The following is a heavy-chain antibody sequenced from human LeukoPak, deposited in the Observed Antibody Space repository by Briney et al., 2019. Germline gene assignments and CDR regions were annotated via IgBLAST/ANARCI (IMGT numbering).Heavy chain of an antibody. CDR2: ICPDGSVV. CDR3: VRDLREADH. CDR1: GFTFSAYC. J-gene: IGHJ4*02. Sequence: GGPLRLSCVASGFTFSAYCMHWVRQGPEKGLEWVSRICPDGSVVNHADSGKGRFTTSRDNAKNTVFLQMNSLRVDDTAVYYCVRDLREADHWGQGTLVTVSS. V-gene: IGHV3-74*01. D-gene: IGHD3-10*01.